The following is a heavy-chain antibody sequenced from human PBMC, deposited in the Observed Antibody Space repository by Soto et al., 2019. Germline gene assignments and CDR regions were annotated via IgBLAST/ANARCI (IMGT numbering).Heavy chain of an antibody. Sequence: QVQLVQSGAEVKKPGASVKVSCKASGYTFTSYYMHWVRQAPGQGLEWMGIINPSGGSTSYAQKFKGRVTMTRDTSTSTVYMELSSLRSEDTAVYYCARDVARGYSYGQNFDYWGQGTLVTVSS. CDR3: ARDVARGYSYGQNFDY. V-gene: IGHV1-46*01. D-gene: IGHD5-18*01. CDR1: GYTFTSYY. J-gene: IGHJ4*02. CDR2: INPSGGST.